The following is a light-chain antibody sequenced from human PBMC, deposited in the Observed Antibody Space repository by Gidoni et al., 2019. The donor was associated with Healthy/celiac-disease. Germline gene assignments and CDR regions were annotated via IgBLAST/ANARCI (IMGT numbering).Light chain of an antibody. Sequence: DIQMTQSPSSLSASVGDRVTITCQASQDISNYLNWYQQKPGKAPKLLIYDASNLETGVPSRFSGSGSGTDFTFNISSLQPEDIATYYCQQYDNLPRFXGXTKVEIK. V-gene: IGKV1-33*01. CDR1: QDISNY. J-gene: IGKJ4*01. CDR3: QQYDNLPR. CDR2: DAS.